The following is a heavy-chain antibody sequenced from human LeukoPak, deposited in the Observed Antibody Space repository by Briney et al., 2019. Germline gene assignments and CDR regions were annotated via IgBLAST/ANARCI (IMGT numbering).Heavy chain of an antibody. CDR3: ASTLGYCRGGSCYGNHYYYYYGMDV. J-gene: IGHJ6*02. CDR1: GGSFSGYY. D-gene: IGHD2-15*01. Sequence: SETLSLTCAVYGGSFSGYYWSWIRQPPGKGLEWIGEINHSGSTNYNPSLKSRVTISVDTSKNQFSLKLSSVTAADTAVYYCASTLGYCRGGSCYGNHYYYYYGMDVWGQGTTVTVSS. V-gene: IGHV4-34*01. CDR2: INHSGST.